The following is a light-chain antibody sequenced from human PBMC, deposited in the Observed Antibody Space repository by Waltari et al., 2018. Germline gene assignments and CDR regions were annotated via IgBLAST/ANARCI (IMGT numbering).Light chain of an antibody. Sequence: EIVLTQSSSSLYLSPDERATLACRASQSVNSNHLAGYQQKLGQAPRLLIYGASSRATGIPDRFSGSGSGTDFTLTISRLEPEDFAVYYCQQYGSSPQAFGQGTKLEI. CDR2: GAS. J-gene: IGKJ2*01. CDR1: QSVNSNH. V-gene: IGKV3-20*01. CDR3: QQYGSSPQA.